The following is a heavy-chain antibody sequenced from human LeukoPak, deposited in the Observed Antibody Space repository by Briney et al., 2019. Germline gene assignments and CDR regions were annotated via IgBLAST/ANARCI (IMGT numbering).Heavy chain of an antibody. CDR1: GFTFSSYS. CDR2: ISSSSSYI. D-gene: IGHD2-2*01. Sequence: GGPLRLSCAASGFTFSSYSMNWVRQAPGKGLEWVSSISSSSSYIYYADSVKGRFTISRDNAKNSLYLQMNSLRAEDTAVYYCARMPQPSPVFAFDIWGQGTMVTVSS. V-gene: IGHV3-21*01. CDR3: ARMPQPSPVFAFDI. J-gene: IGHJ3*02.